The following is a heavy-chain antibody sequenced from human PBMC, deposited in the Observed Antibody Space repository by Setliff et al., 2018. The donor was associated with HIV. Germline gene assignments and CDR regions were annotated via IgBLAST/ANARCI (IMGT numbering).Heavy chain of an antibody. J-gene: IGHJ5*02. CDR2: IYHTGSS. CDR1: GFSISSRYY. Sequence: PSETLSLTCAVSGFSISSRYYWGWIRQSPGKGLEWIGNIYHTGSSYYNPSLNDRATISLDTSKNQFSLNLSSVTAADTAVYYCAQEERDAYNYWFDPWGQGTLVTVSS. D-gene: IGHD1-1*01. V-gene: IGHV4-38-2*01. CDR3: AQEERDAYNYWFDP.